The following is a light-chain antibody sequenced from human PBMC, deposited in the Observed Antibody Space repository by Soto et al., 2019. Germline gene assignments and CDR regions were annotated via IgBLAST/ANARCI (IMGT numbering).Light chain of an antibody. V-gene: IGKV3-15*01. J-gene: IGKJ5*01. CDR1: QSVSSN. CDR3: QQYNKWPPIT. Sequence: EIVMTQSPATLSVSPGERATLSCRASQSVSSNLAWYQQKPSQAPRLLIYGASTRATVIPARFSGSGSGTEFTLTISSLQSEDFAVYYCQQYNKWPPITFGQGTRLQIK. CDR2: GAS.